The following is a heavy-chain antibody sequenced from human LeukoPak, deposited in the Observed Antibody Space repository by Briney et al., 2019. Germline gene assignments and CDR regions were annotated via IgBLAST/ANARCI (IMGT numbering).Heavy chain of an antibody. Sequence: GGSLRLSCAASGFTFSSYWMHWVRQAPGKGLVWVSRINTDGSSTSYADSVKGRFTISRDNAKNTLYLQMNSLRAEDTAVYYCARDFKDIVVVPAALDVWGKGTTVTVSS. V-gene: IGHV3-74*01. CDR1: GFTFSSYW. CDR3: ARDFKDIVVVPAALDV. D-gene: IGHD2-2*01. CDR2: INTDGSST. J-gene: IGHJ6*04.